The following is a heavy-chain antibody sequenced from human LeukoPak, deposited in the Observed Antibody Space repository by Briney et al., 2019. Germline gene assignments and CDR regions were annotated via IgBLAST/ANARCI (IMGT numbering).Heavy chain of an antibody. CDR3: ARVKGYGANGYYYYGMDV. Sequence: SETLSLTCTVSGDSMSSYYWSWIRQPPGKGLEWIGYIYNNWSTNYNLSLKSRVTISVDASKNQISLELNSVTAADTAVYYCARVKGYGANGYYYYGMDVWGQGTTVTVSS. CDR1: GDSMSSYY. CDR2: IYNNWST. V-gene: IGHV4-59*01. J-gene: IGHJ6*02. D-gene: IGHD4-23*01.